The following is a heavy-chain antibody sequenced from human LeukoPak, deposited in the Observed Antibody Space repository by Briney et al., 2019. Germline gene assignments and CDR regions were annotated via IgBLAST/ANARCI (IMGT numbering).Heavy chain of an antibody. V-gene: IGHV1-2*02. Sequence: ASVKVSCKASGYTFTGYYMHWVRQAPGQGLEWMGWINPTSGGTNYAQKFQGRVTMTRDTSISTAYMELSSLRCDDTAVYYCARQLTIFGVVAYDYWGQGTLVTVSS. CDR2: INPTSGGT. CDR1: GYTFTGYY. CDR3: ARQLTIFGVVAYDY. J-gene: IGHJ4*02. D-gene: IGHD3-3*01.